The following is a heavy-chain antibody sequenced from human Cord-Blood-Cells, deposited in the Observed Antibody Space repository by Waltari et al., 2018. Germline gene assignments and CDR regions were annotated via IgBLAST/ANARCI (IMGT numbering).Heavy chain of an antibody. J-gene: IGHJ4*02. Sequence: EVQLVQSGAEVKKPGESLTISCKGSGYSFTSYWIAWVRQLPGKGREWMGIIYPGDSDTRYSPSFQGQVTMSAEKSISTAYLQWSSLKASDTAMYYCARGVVVVPAALTYYFDYWGQGTLVTVSS. D-gene: IGHD2-2*01. CDR3: ARGVVVVPAALTYYFDY. CDR2: IYPGDSDT. V-gene: IGHV5-51*01. CDR1: GYSFTSYW.